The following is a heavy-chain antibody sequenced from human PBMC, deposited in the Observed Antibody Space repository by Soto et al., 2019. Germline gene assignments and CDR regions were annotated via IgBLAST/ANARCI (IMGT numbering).Heavy chain of an antibody. D-gene: IGHD2-2*03. CDR3: ARLNGYCVSTSSHGYYGMDV. Sequence: SGTLSLTCPVSGVSISSGAYFWTWLRQPTGKGLEWIGYIYYSGSTYYNPSLKSRVTISVDTSMSEFSLRLRSVTAADTAVYYCARLNGYCVSTSSHGYYGMDVWGQGTTV. J-gene: IGHJ6*02. CDR2: IYYSGST. CDR1: GVSISSGAYF. V-gene: IGHV4-30-4*01.